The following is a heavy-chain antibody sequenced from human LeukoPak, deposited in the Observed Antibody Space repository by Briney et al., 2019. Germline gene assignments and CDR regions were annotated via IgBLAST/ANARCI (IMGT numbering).Heavy chain of an antibody. Sequence: PSETLSLTCSVFGGSISSNNYYWDWIRQPPGKGLEWIGYIYYSGSTNYNPSLKSRVTISVDTSKNQFSLKLSSVTAADTAVYYCARDGRDDALDYWGQGTLVTVSS. V-gene: IGHV4-61*01. CDR2: IYYSGST. J-gene: IGHJ4*02. CDR3: ARDGRDDALDY. D-gene: IGHD5-24*01. CDR1: GGSISSNNYY.